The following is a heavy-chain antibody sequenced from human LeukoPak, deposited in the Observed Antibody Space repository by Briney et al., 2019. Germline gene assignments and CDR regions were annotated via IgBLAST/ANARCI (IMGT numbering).Heavy chain of an antibody. Sequence: GGALRLPCVCCGFTFRTYAMIWVPHAPGKGLQYVSAISDNGCSTYYADSVKHRFTIPRDNSKSTPYLQMNSLRAEDTAVYYCAKYLWGVHIEYLQHWGQGTLVTVSS. CDR1: GFTFRTYA. CDR2: ISDNGCST. J-gene: IGHJ1*01. CDR3: AKYLWGVHIEYLQH. V-gene: IGHV3-23*01. D-gene: IGHD2-21*01.